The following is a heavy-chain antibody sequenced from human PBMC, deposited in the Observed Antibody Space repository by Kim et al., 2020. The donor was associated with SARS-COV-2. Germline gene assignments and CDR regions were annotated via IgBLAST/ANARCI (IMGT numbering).Heavy chain of an antibody. J-gene: IGHJ4*02. CDR2: IWYDGSNK. D-gene: IGHD3-22*01. CDR1: GFTFSSYG. CDR3: ARDSPIYYDSSGYGAPGY. Sequence: GGSLRLSCAASGFTFSSYGMHWVRQAPGKGLEWVAVIWYDGSNKYYADSVKGRFTISRDNSKNTLYLQMNSLRAEDTAVYYCARDSPIYYDSSGYGAPGYWGQGTLVTVSS. V-gene: IGHV3-33*01.